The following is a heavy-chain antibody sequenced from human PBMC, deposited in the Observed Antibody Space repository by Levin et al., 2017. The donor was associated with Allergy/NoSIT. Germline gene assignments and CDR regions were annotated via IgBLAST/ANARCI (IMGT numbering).Heavy chain of an antibody. CDR2: ISYDGSNK. D-gene: IGHD6-13*01. J-gene: IGHJ6*02. V-gene: IGHV3-30*18. CDR3: AKDQSRVYSSLLERLYYYGMDV. CDR1: GFTFSSYG. Sequence: GGSLRLSCAASGFTFSSYGMHWVRQAPGKGLEWVAVISYDGSNKYYADSVKGRFTISRDNSKNTLYLQMNSLRAEDTAVYYCAKDQSRVYSSLLERLYYYGMDVWGQGTTVTVSS.